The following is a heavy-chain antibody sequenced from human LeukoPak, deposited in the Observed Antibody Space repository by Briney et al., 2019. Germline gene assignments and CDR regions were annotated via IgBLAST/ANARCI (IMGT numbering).Heavy chain of an antibody. Sequence: ASVKVSCKASGYTFTSYYMHWVRQAPGQGLEWMGIINPSGGSTSYAQKFQGRVTMTRDTSTSTAYMELRSLRSDDTAVYYCAIVVVHYGVGYYFDYWGQGTLVTVSS. CDR2: INPSGGST. D-gene: IGHD3-22*01. J-gene: IGHJ4*02. CDR1: GYTFTSYY. CDR3: AIVVVHYGVGYYFDY. V-gene: IGHV1-46*01.